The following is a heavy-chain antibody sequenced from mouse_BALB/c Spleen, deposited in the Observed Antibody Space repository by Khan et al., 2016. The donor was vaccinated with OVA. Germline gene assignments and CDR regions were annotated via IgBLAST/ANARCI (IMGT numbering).Heavy chain of an antibody. CDR1: GYSITSDYA. J-gene: IGHJ2*01. CDR3: ARSVTITTVVATDFDY. V-gene: IGHV3-2*02. D-gene: IGHD1-1*01. CDR2: ISYSGRT. Sequence: EVQLQESGPGLVKPSQSLSLTCTVTGYSITSDYAWNWIRQFPGNKLEWVGYISYSGRTSDNPSLKSRISITRDTSKHQFFLQLSSVATEDTATYYCARSVTITTVVATDFDYWGQGTTLTVSS.